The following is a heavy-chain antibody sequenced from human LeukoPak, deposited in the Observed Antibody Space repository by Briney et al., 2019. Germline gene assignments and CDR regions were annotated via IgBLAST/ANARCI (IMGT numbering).Heavy chain of an antibody. CDR2: IIPIFGTA. D-gene: IGHD6-13*01. V-gene: IGHV1-69*05. Sequence: SVKVSCKASGGTFSSYAISWVRQAPGQGLEWMGRIIPIFGTANYAQKFQGRVTITTDESTSTAYMELSSLRSEDTAVYYCAYGKYSSNYFDYWGQGTLVTVSS. J-gene: IGHJ4*02. CDR3: AYGKYSSNYFDY. CDR1: GGTFSSYA.